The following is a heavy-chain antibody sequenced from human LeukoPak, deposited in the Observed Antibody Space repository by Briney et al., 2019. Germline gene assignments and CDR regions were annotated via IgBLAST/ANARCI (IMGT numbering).Heavy chain of an antibody. CDR2: IGSSGDIT. CDR3: ARDSDEYCSGGRCSTFNY. J-gene: IGHJ4*02. CDR1: GFTFSSYA. Sequence: GGSLRLSCAASGFTFSSYAMSWVRQAPGMGLEWVSSIGSSGDITYYADSVKGRFTISRDNSKNTLYLHMDSLRAEDTAVYYCARDSDEYCSGGRCSTFNYWGQGTLVTVSS. D-gene: IGHD2-15*01. V-gene: IGHV3-23*01.